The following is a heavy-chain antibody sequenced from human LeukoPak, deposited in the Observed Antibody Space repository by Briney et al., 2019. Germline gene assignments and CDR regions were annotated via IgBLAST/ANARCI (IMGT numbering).Heavy chain of an antibody. V-gene: IGHV3-23*01. J-gene: IGHJ4*02. CDR3: AKDQRGTTMIADY. CDR2: ISGSGGST. D-gene: IGHD3-22*01. Sequence: GGSLRLSCAASGFTFSSYAMSWVRQAPGKGLEWVSAISGSGGSTYYADSVKGRFTISRDNSKNTLYLQMNSLRAEDTDVYYCAKDQRGTTMIADYWGQGNLVTVSS. CDR1: GFTFSSYA.